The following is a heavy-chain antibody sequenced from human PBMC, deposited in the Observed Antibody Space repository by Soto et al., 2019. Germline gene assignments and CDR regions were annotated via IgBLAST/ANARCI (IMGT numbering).Heavy chain of an antibody. V-gene: IGHV1-18*01. CDR3: ARSPEVLTYYYGMGV. Sequence: GASVKVSCKASGYTFTSYGISWVRQAPGQGLEWMGWISAYNGNTNYAQKLQGRVTMTTDTSTSTAYMELRSLRSDDTAVYYCARSPEVLTYYYGMGVWGQGTTVTVSS. D-gene: IGHD2-15*01. CDR1: GYTFTSYG. J-gene: IGHJ6*02. CDR2: ISAYNGNT.